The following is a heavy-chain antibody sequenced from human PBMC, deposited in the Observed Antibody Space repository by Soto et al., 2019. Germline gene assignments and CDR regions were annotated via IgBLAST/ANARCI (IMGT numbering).Heavy chain of an antibody. Sequence: GGSLRLSCAASGFSFSEYCMTWVRQAPGKGLQWVSAISGDTATTHYADSVKGRFTISRDNSRDTLYLQMNSLRVEDTAIYYCAKPLQQWLLQGSGVDVWGQGTTVTVSS. CDR3: AKPLQQWLLQGSGVDV. V-gene: IGHV3-23*01. D-gene: IGHD6-19*01. CDR1: GFSFSEYC. J-gene: IGHJ6*02. CDR2: ISGDTATT.